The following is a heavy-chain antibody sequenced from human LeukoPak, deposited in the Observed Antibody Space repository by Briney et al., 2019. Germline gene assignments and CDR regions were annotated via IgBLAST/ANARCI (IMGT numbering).Heavy chain of an antibody. CDR1: GDSVSSYSAI. J-gene: IGHJ3*02. CDR3: ARDKTQEISTGIAVAGDAFDI. CDR2: TYYRSQWYN. Sequence: SQTLSLTCAISGDSVSSYSAIWNWIRQSPSRGLEWLGRTYYRSQWYNDYAISAKGRITISPDTSKNQFSLHLYSLTPEDTAVYYCARDKTQEISTGIAVAGDAFDIWGQGTMVTVAS. V-gene: IGHV6-1*01. D-gene: IGHD6-19*01.